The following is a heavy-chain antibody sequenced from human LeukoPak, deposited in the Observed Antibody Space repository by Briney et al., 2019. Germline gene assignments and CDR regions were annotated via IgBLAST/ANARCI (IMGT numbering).Heavy chain of an antibody. J-gene: IGHJ4*02. V-gene: IGHV4-39*01. Sequence: SETLSLTCTVSGGSISNNNYYWGWIRQPPGKGLEWIGNIYYTGSTYYDPSLKSRVTISVDTSKNQSSLKLSSVTAADTAVYYCARHRGDYYDSSGSFDHWGQGTLVTVSS. D-gene: IGHD3-22*01. CDR1: GGSISNNNYY. CDR3: ARHRGDYYDSSGSFDH. CDR2: IYYTGST.